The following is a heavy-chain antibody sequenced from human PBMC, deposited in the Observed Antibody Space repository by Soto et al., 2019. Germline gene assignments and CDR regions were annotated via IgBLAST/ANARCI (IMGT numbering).Heavy chain of an antibody. CDR1: GFTFSSYG. Sequence: QVQLVESGGGVVQPGRSLRLSCAASGFTFSSYGMHWVRQAPGKGLEWVAVIWYDGSNKYYADSVKGRFTISRDNSKNTLYLQMNSLRAEDTAVYSCARDAEQQLVLGYYYYGMDVWGQGTTVTVSS. V-gene: IGHV3-33*01. D-gene: IGHD6-13*01. J-gene: IGHJ6*02. CDR2: IWYDGSNK. CDR3: ARDAEQQLVLGYYYYGMDV.